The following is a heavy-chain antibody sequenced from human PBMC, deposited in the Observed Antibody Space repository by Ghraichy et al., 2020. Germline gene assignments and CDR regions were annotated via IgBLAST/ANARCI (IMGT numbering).Heavy chain of an antibody. CDR3: ARSGWSISWYDWFDP. CDR1: GGSINNYY. Sequence: SETLSLTCTVSGGSINNYYWSWIRQPPGKGPEWIGYIYYTGSTNYNPSLKSRVTISVDMSTNHFSLKLRSVTAADTAVYYCARSGWSISWYDWFDPWGQGILVTVSS. V-gene: IGHV4-59*01. CDR2: IYYTGST. D-gene: IGHD6-13*01. J-gene: IGHJ5*02.